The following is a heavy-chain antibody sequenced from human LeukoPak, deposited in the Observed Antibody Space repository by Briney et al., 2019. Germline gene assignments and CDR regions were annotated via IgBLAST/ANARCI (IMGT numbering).Heavy chain of an antibody. Sequence: GGSLRLSCAASGFSFSTFPMSWVGQPPGKGLEWVSAMNNGPGATFYRDSVRGRFTISRDDSKSTLYLQMNSLRAEDTGTYYCAKTHYDLLDVWGQGTLVTVSS. CDR3: AKTHYDLLDV. D-gene: IGHD5-12*01. J-gene: IGHJ4*02. CDR2: MNNGPGAT. V-gene: IGHV3-23*01. CDR1: GFSFSTFP.